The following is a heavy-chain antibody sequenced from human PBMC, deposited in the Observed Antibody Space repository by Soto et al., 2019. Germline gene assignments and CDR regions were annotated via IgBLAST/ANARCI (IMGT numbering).Heavy chain of an antibody. CDR2: ISWNSGSI. V-gene: IGHV3-9*01. D-gene: IGHD3-16*02. CDR3: AKDNYRNYYYYMDV. CDR1: GFTFDDYA. Sequence: LRLSCAASGFTFDDYAMHWVRQAPGKGLEWVSGISWNSGSIGYADSVKGRFTISRDNAKNSLYLQMNSLRAEDTALYYCAKDNYRNYYYYMDVWGKGTTVTVSS. J-gene: IGHJ6*03.